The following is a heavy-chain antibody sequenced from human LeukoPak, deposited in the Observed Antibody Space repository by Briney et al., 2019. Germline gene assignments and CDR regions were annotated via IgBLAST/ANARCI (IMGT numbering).Heavy chain of an antibody. CDR1: GFTFSNAW. Sequence: GGSLRLSCVASGFTFSNAWMSWVRQAPGKGLEWVGRIKSKTDGGTTDYAAPVKGRFTISRDDSKNTLYLQMNSLKTEDTAVYYCTGVITPYYYYGMDVWGQGTTVTVSS. J-gene: IGHJ6*02. D-gene: IGHD3-22*01. V-gene: IGHV3-15*01. CDR2: IKSKTDGGTT. CDR3: TGVITPYYYYGMDV.